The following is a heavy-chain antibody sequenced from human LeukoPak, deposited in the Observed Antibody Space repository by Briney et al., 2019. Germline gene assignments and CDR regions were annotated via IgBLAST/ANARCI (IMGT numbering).Heavy chain of an antibody. V-gene: IGHV3-74*01. D-gene: IGHD1-7*01. CDR3: ARGDLRELRAFTDY. Sequence: GGSLRLSCAAYGFTFSSYWMHWVRQAPGKGLVWVSHINSGGSITNYADSVKGRFTISRDNAKNTLYLQMNSLRAEDTAVYYCARGDLRELRAFTDYWGQGTLVTVSS. J-gene: IGHJ4*02. CDR1: GFTFSSYW. CDR2: INSGGSIT.